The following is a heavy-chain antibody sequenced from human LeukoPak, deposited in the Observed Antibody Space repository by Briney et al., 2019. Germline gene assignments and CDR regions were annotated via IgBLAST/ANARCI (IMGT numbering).Heavy chain of an antibody. V-gene: IGHV3-72*01. CDR2: TRNKANSYTT. CDR3: ARVLYNSGWSIDY. D-gene: IGHD6-19*01. J-gene: IGHJ4*02. CDR1: GFTFSDHY. Sequence: GGSLRLSCAASGFTFSDHYMDWVRQAPGKGLEWVGRTRNKANSYTTEYAASVRGRFTIPRDGSKTSLYLQMNSLKTEDTALYYCARVLYNSGWSIDYWGQGTLVTVSS.